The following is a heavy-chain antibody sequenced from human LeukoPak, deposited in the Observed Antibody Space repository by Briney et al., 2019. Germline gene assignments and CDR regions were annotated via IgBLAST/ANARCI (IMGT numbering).Heavy chain of an antibody. D-gene: IGHD6-19*01. CDR3: AKDLGSGWYYFDC. J-gene: IGHJ4*02. V-gene: IGHV3-23*01. CDR2: ISNNGGST. CDR1: GFTFSNYA. Sequence: GGSLRLSCAASGFTFSNYAMNWVRQAPGKGLEWVSGISNNGGSTYYYADSVKGRFTISRDNSQNTLFLQMNSLRAEDTAVYYCAKDLGSGWYYFDCWGQGTLVTVSS.